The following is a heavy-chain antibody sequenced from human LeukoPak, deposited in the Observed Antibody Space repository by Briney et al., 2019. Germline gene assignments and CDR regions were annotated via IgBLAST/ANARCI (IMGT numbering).Heavy chain of an antibody. V-gene: IGHV3-23*01. D-gene: IGHD3-9*01. CDR2: ILGSGGST. CDR3: AKWGDYDVLTGYYVPDY. Sequence: PGASLRLSCAPSGFTFSNYAMSWVRHAPGKGLEWVSAILGSGGSTYYADSVKGRFTVSRDNSKSTLYLQMNSLRAEDTALYYCAKWGDYDVLTGYYVPDYWGQGTLVTVSS. J-gene: IGHJ4*02. CDR1: GFTFSNYA.